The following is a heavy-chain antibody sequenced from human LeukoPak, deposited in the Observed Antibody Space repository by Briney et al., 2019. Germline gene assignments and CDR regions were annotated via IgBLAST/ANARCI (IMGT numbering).Heavy chain of an antibody. J-gene: IGHJ6*02. Sequence: PSETLSLTCTVSGGSLTIYYGSWIRHPPGKGLEWVGYIYYSGSTNYNPSLKSRVTIPQDTSKNQFALKLGPVAAADTAVYYCARDGDNWNSRRSYYYYYGMDVWGQGTTVTVPS. D-gene: IGHD1-7*01. CDR3: ARDGDNWNSRRSYYYYYGMDV. V-gene: IGHV4-59*12. CDR1: GGSLTIYY. CDR2: IYYSGST.